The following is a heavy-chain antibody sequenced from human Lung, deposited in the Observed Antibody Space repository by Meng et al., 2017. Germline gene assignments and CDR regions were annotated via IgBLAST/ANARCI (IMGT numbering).Heavy chain of an antibody. V-gene: IGHV1-2*06. J-gene: IGHJ4*02. Sequence: QVQLVQSGAEEKKPGASGKVSCKASGYTFTDYYMHWVRQAPGQGLEWMGRINPKTGGTEFAQKFQGRVTMTRDTSISTFYMELSRLRSDDTAVYYCARDLDYNYGGFWGQGTLVTVSS. CDR3: ARDLDYNYGGF. CDR1: GYTFTDYY. D-gene: IGHD4-23*01. CDR2: INPKTGGT.